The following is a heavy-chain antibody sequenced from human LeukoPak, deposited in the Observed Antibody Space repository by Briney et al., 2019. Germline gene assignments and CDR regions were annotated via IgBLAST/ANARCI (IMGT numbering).Heavy chain of an antibody. J-gene: IGHJ4*02. CDR2: ISISSSYI. CDR1: GVTFSIYA. CDR3: ARDLPVSYFDY. Sequence: GSLRLSCAASGVTFSIYAMSWVSQAPGKGLGWVSSISISSSYIYYADPVKGRSTTSRDNPKNSLYLQMNSLRAEDTAVSYCARDLPVSYFDYWGQGTLVTVSS. V-gene: IGHV3-21*01. D-gene: IGHD2-8*01.